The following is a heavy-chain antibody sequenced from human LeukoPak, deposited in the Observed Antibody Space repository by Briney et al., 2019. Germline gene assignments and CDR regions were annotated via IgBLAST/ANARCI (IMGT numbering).Heavy chain of an antibody. Sequence: GGSLRLSCAASGFTFSSNAMNWVRQGPGKGLEWVAAISSSGSATYYADSVKGRFTISRDNSKNTLYLQMNSLRAEDTAVYYCAKDLSTIFGVVIHFDYWGQGTLVTVSS. CDR1: GFTFSSNA. J-gene: IGHJ4*02. D-gene: IGHD3-3*01. CDR2: ISSSGSAT. CDR3: AKDLSTIFGVVIHFDY. V-gene: IGHV3-23*01.